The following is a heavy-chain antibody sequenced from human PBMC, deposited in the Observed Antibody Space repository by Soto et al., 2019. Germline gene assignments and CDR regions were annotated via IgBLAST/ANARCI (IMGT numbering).Heavy chain of an antibody. Sequence: XSVKVSCKASGYTFNRYYMHWVRQAPGPGLQWMGWISPNTGTARYAQQFKGRVTMTRDTSVSTVYMELSGLTSDDTAVYYCARASQMVINPSYYAIDVWGQGTSVTGSS. CDR2: ISPNTGTA. J-gene: IGHJ6*02. CDR3: ARASQMVINPSYYAIDV. V-gene: IGHV1-2*02. CDR1: GYTFNRYY. D-gene: IGHD3-22*01.